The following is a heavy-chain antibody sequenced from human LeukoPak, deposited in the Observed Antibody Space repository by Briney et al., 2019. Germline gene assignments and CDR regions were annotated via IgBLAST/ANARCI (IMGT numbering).Heavy chain of an antibody. CDR2: VRSKAYRGTT. D-gene: IGHD5-18*01. Sequence: PGGSLRLSCTASGFAFGDHAMSWVRQVPGRGLEWVGFVRSKAYRGTTEYAASVKGRFIISRDDSKGIAYLQMNSLNIEDTAVYYCTRGPIRLWLYSGMDVWGQGTTVIVSS. CDR3: TRGPIRLWLYSGMDV. CDR1: GFAFGDHA. V-gene: IGHV3-49*04. J-gene: IGHJ6*02.